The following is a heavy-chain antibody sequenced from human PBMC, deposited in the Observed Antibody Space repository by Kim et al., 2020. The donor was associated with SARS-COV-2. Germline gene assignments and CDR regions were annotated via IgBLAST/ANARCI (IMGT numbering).Heavy chain of an antibody. CDR3: ARAWPRWYYMDV. D-gene: IGHD2-15*01. CDR2: IYYSGST. CDR1: GGSISSYY. V-gene: IGHV4-59*01. J-gene: IGHJ6*03. Sequence: SETLSLTCTVSGGSISSYYWSWIRQPPGKGLEWIGYIYYSGSTNYNPSLKSRVTISVDTSKNQFSLKLSSWTAADTAVYYCARAWPRWYYMDVWGKGTT.